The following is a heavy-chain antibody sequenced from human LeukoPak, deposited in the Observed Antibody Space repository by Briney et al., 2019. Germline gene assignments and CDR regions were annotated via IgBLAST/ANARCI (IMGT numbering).Heavy chain of an antibody. CDR3: VRGYYDSSGYSNTFDI. D-gene: IGHD3-22*01. J-gene: IGHJ3*02. CDR1: GVSISSSY. V-gene: IGHV4-59*01. Sequence: SETLSLTCTVSGVSISSSYWSWIRQPPGKGLEWIGYIHYSGSTNYTPTLKSRLTVSVDTSKNQFSLKLSSVTAADTAVYYCVRGYYDSSGYSNTFDIWGQGTMVTVSS. CDR2: IHYSGST.